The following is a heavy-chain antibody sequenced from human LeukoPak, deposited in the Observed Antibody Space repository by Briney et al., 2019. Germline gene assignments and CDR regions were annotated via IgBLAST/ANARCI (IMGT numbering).Heavy chain of an antibody. D-gene: IGHD2-2*01. V-gene: IGHV4-34*01. Sequence: SETLSLTCGVYGGSFRSYYWNWIRQPPGKGLEWIGEINHSESTNYNPSLKSRVTMSVDTSKKQFSLKLSSVTAADTAVYYCASQHCTSTTCYAYFDYWGQGTLVTVSS. CDR1: GGSFRSYY. CDR3: ASQHCTSTTCYAYFDY. J-gene: IGHJ4*02. CDR2: INHSEST.